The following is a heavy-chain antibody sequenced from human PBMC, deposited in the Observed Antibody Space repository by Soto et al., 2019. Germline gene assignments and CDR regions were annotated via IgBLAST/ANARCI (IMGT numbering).Heavy chain of an antibody. CDR3: VKDRRPGYSGSYFDY. CDR1: GFTFSSYA. Sequence: GESLKISCSASGFTFSSYAMHWVRQAPGKGLEYVSAISSNGGSTYYADSVKGRFTISRDNSKNTLYLQMSSLRAEDTAVYYCVKDRRPGYSGSYFDYWGQGTLVTVSS. V-gene: IGHV3-64D*09. CDR2: ISSNGGST. J-gene: IGHJ4*02. D-gene: IGHD1-26*01.